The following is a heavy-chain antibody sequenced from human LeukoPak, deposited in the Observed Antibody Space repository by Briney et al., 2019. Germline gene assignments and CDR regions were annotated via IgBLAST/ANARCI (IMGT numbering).Heavy chain of an antibody. D-gene: IGHD6-13*01. CDR2: INTNTGNP. V-gene: IGHV7-4-1*02. CDR3: ARDAAAAGHPTYYYYYGMDV. CDR1: GYTFTSYA. J-gene: IGHJ6*02. Sequence: ASVKVSCKASGYTFTSYAMNWLRQAPGQGLEWMGWINTNTGNPTYAQGFTGRFVFSLDTSVSTAYLQISSLKAEDTAVYYCARDAAAAGHPTYYYYYGMDVWGQGTTVTVSS.